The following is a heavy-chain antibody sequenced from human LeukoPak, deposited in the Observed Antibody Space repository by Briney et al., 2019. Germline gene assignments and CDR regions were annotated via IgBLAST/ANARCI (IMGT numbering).Heavy chain of an antibody. CDR1: GFTFDDYA. V-gene: IGHV3-9*01. CDR3: VRSYCSGGSCEI. Sequence: PGRSLRLSCAASGFTFDDYAMHWVRQAPGKGLEWVSGISWNSGSIGYADSVKGRFTISRDNAKNSLYLQMNSLRAEDTAVYYCVRSYCSGGSCEIWGQGTLVTVSS. D-gene: IGHD2-15*01. CDR2: ISWNSGSI. J-gene: IGHJ4*02.